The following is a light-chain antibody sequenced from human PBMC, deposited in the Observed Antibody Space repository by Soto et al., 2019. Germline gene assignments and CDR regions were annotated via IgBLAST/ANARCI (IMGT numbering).Light chain of an antibody. CDR1: QSVSYN. CDR3: XXXKNWPPLT. V-gene: IGKV3-15*01. Sequence: EIVMTQSPATLSVSPGETATLSCRASQSVSYNLAWYQQKPGQGPRLLIYGAFSRATGIPARFSGSGSGTEXXXXXXXXQSEXFAXXXXXXXKNWPPLTFGGGTKVEIK. CDR2: GAF. J-gene: IGKJ4*01.